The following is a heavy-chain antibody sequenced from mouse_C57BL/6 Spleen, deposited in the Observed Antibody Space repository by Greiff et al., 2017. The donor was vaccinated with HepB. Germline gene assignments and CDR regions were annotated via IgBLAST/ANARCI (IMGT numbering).Heavy chain of an antibody. Sequence: VQLQQPGTELVKPGASVKLSCKASGYTFTSYWMHWVKQRPGQGLEWIGNINPSNGGTNYNEKFKSKATLTVDKSSSTAYMQLSSLTSEDSAVYFCAREGGSNYPHWYFDVWGTGTTVTVSS. CDR1: GYTFTSYW. J-gene: IGHJ1*03. D-gene: IGHD2-5*01. CDR3: AREGGSNYPHWYFDV. CDR2: INPSNGGT. V-gene: IGHV1-53*01.